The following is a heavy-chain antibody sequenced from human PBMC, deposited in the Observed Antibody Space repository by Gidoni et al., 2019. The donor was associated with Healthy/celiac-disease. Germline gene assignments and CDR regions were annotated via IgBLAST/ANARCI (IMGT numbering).Heavy chain of an antibody. CDR1: GGSFRGYY. CDR2: INHSGRT. J-gene: IGHJ4*02. Sequence: QVQLQQWGAGLLKPSSTLSLTCAVYGGSFRGYYWSWIRQPPGKVLEWIGEINHSGRTNYNQSLKSRVTISVDTSKNQFSLKLSSVTAADTAVYYCARGSGRGYSYGHKPFDYWGQGTLVTVSS. D-gene: IGHD5-18*01. V-gene: IGHV4-34*01. CDR3: ARGSGRGYSYGHKPFDY.